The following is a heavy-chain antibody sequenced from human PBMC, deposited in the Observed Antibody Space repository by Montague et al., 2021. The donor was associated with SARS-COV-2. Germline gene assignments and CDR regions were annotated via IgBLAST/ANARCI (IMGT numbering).Heavy chain of an antibody. CDR2: ISYDGSNK. D-gene: IGHD3-10*01. V-gene: IGHV3-30*18. Sequence: SLKLSCAASGFTFSSYDMHWVRQAPGKGLDWFAVISYDGSNKYYADSVKGRFTISRDNSKNTLYLQMNSLRAEDTAVYYFAKDVGSRNFFDYWGQGTLVTVSS. CDR3: AKDVGSRNFFDY. CDR1: GFTFSSYD. J-gene: IGHJ4*02.